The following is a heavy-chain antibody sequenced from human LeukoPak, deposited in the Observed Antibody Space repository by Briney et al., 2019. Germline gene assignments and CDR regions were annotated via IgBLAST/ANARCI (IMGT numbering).Heavy chain of an antibody. Sequence: GGSLRLSCAASGLTFSSYGMHWVRQAPGKGLEWVAVIWYDGSNKYYADSVKGRFTISRDNSKNTLYLQMNSLRAEDTAVYYCARSGIAVALNWFDPWGQGTLVTVSS. CDR1: GLTFSSYG. CDR3: ARSGIAVALNWFDP. J-gene: IGHJ5*02. D-gene: IGHD6-19*01. CDR2: IWYDGSNK. V-gene: IGHV3-33*01.